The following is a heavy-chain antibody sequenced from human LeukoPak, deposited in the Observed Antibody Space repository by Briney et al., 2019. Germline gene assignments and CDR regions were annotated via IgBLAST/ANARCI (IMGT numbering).Heavy chain of an antibody. D-gene: IGHD1-14*01. CDR2: IGAEGTVA. CDR3: XRELGGTKTGGFDI. J-gene: IGHJ3*02. Sequence: PGGSLRLSCAASGFTFSNHDMHWVRQAPGKGLEFVSSIGAEGTVAFYANSVKGKFTISRDNSKSTMHLQMGGLRPEVLAVYYCXRELGGTKTGGFDIWGQGTVVTVSS. CDR1: GFTFSNHD. V-gene: IGHV3-64*01.